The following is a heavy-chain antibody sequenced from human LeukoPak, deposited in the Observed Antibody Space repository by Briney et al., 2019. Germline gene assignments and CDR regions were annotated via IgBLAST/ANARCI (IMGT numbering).Heavy chain of an antibody. V-gene: IGHV4-59*08. Sequence: PSETLSLTCTVSGGSIRSYFWSWIRQPPGKGLEWIGYIYYSGSTNYNPSLKSRVTISADMSKNQFSLKLTSVTAADTAVYYCARFIGDGYNKNFDYWGQGTLVTVSS. CDR1: GGSIRSYF. D-gene: IGHD5-24*01. CDR2: IYYSGST. J-gene: IGHJ4*02. CDR3: ARFIGDGYNKNFDY.